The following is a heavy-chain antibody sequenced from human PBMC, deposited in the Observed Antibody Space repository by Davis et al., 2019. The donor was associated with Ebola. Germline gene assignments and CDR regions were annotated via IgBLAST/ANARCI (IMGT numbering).Heavy chain of an antibody. Sequence: PGGSLRLSCAPSGLTVSTNYMSWVRQAPGKGRGWVSVIYSGGSKYYADSVKGRFTISRHNSKNTLYLQMNSLRAEDTAVYYCARVYGDLFDYWSQGTLVTVSS. CDR2: IYSGGSK. V-gene: IGHV3-53*04. D-gene: IGHD7-27*01. J-gene: IGHJ4*02. CDR1: GLTVSTNY. CDR3: ARVYGDLFDY.